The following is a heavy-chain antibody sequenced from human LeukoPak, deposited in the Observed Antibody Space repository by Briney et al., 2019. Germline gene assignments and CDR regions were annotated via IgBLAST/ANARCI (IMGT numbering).Heavy chain of an antibody. J-gene: IGHJ3*02. Sequence: SVKVSCKASGRTFSSYAISWVRQAPGQGLEWMGRIIPILGIANYAQKFQGRVAITADKSTSTAYMELSSLRSEDTAVYYCAADIVPTDDAFDIWGQGTMVTVSS. CDR2: IIPILGIA. CDR1: GRTFSSYA. CDR3: AADIVPTDDAFDI. V-gene: IGHV1-69*04. D-gene: IGHD5-12*01.